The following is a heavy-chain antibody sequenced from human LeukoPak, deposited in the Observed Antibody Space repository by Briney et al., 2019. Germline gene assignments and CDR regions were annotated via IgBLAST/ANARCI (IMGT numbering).Heavy chain of an antibody. D-gene: IGHD3-16*02. J-gene: IGHJ4*02. Sequence: ASVKVSCKASGYTFTSYGIGWVRQAPGQGLEWMGWISAYNGNTNYAQKLQGRVTMTTDTSTSTAYMELRSLRSDDTAVYYCARVLADYDYVWGSYQAGYWGQGTLVTVSS. CDR1: GYTFTSYG. V-gene: IGHV1-18*01. CDR2: ISAYNGNT. CDR3: ARVLADYDYVWGSYQAGY.